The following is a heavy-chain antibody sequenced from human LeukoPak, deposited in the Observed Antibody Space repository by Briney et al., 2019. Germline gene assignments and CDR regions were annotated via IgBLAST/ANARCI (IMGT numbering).Heavy chain of an antibody. J-gene: IGHJ4*02. D-gene: IGHD3-10*01. CDR3: ARDYYYGSDY. V-gene: IGHV3-30-3*01. CDR1: GFTFSSYA. Sequence: PGRSLRLSCAASGFTFSSYAMQWVRQAPGKGPEWVAVISYDGSNKFYADSVKGRFTISRDNSKNTLYLQMDSLRAEDTAVYYCARDYYYGSDYWGQGTLVTVSS. CDR2: ISYDGSNK.